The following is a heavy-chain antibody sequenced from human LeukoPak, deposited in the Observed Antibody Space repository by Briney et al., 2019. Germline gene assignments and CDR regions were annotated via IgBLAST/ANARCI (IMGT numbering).Heavy chain of an antibody. CDR3: ARYLGCCSGGSCYRFDLALRYYFDY. CDR1: GFTFSSYA. Sequence: QPGRSLRLSCAASGFTFSSYAMSWVRQAPGKGLEWVSAISGSGGSTYYADSVKGRFTISRDNSKNTLYLQMNSLRAEDTAVYYCARYLGCCSGGSCYRFDLALRYYFDYWGQGTLVTVSS. J-gene: IGHJ4*02. V-gene: IGHV3-23*01. D-gene: IGHD2-15*01. CDR2: ISGSGGST.